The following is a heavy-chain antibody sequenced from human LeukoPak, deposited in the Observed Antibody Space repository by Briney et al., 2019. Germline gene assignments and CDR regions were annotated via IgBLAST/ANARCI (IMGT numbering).Heavy chain of an antibody. CDR2: IYSDNT. V-gene: IGHV3-53*01. CDR1: GLTVSSNF. CDR3: ARRAGAYSHPYDY. D-gene: IGHD4/OR15-4a*01. J-gene: IGHJ4*02. Sequence: GGSLRLSCTVSGLTVSSNFMSWVRQAPGKGLEWVSFIYSDNTHYSDSVKGRFTISRDNSKNTLYLQMNSLRAEDTAVYYCARRAGAYSHPYDYWGQGTLVTVSS.